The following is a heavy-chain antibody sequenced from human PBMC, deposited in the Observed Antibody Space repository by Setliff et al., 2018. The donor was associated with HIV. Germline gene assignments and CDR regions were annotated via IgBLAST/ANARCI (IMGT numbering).Heavy chain of an antibody. J-gene: IGHJ4*02. CDR1: GFTFSSYS. CDR2: ISSSSSTI. D-gene: IGHD3-9*01. Sequence: LRLSCAASGFTFSSYSMNWVRQAPGKGLEWVSSISSSSSTIYYADSVKGQFTISRDNAKNSLYLQMNSLRAEDTAVYYCARDHQFYDICDYWGQGTLVTVSS. V-gene: IGHV3-48*01. CDR3: ARDHQFYDICDY.